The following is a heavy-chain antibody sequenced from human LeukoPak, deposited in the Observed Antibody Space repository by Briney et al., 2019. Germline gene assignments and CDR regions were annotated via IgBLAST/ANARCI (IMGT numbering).Heavy chain of an antibody. CDR2: ISGSGGST. V-gene: IGHV3-23*01. Sequence: GGSLRLSCAASGFTFSSYAMSWVRQAPGKGLEWVSAISGSGGSTYYADSVKGRFTISRDNSKNTLYLQMNSLRAEDTAVYYCAKDQRIVVVPAAMWDWGQGTLVTVSS. CDR1: GFTFSSYA. CDR3: AKDQRIVVVPAAMWD. J-gene: IGHJ4*02. D-gene: IGHD2-2*01.